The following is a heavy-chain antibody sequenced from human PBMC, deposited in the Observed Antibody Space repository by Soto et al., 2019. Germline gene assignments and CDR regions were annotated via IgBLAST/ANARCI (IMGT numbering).Heavy chain of an antibody. J-gene: IGHJ6*02. CDR2: ISYDGSNK. Sequence: SLRLSCAASGFTFSSYGMHWVRQAPGKGLEWVAVISYDGSNKYYADSVKGRFTISRDNSKNTLYLQMNSLRAEDTAVYYCAKDRPSGSRPYYYGMDVWGQGTTVTVSS. V-gene: IGHV3-30*18. D-gene: IGHD1-26*01. CDR3: AKDRPSGSRPYYYGMDV. CDR1: GFTFSSYG.